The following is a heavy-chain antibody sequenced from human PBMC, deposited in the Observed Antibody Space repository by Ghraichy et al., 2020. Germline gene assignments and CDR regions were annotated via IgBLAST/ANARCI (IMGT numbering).Heavy chain of an antibody. CDR2: ISSSSYI. Sequence: GGSPRLSCAASGFTFSSYSMNWVRQAPGKGLEWVSSISSSSYIYYADSVKGRFTISRDNAKNSLYLQMNSLRAEDTAVYYCASDGCSGGSCYHNYWGQGTLVTVSS. V-gene: IGHV3-21*01. D-gene: IGHD2-15*01. CDR3: ASDGCSGGSCYHNY. J-gene: IGHJ4*02. CDR1: GFTFSSYS.